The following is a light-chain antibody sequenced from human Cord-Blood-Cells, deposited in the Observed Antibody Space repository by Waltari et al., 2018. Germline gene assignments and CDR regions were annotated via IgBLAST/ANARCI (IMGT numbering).Light chain of an antibody. CDR3: AAWDDSLNGRYV. J-gene: IGLJ1*01. CDR1: SSNIGSNT. CDR2: SNN. V-gene: IGLV1-44*01. Sequence: QSVLTQPPSASGTPGQRVTISCSGSSSNIGSNTVNWYQQLPGTAPNRLIYSNNQGPSGVPDRFSGSKSGTSASRAISGLQSEDEADYYCAAWDDSLNGRYVFGTGTKVTVL.